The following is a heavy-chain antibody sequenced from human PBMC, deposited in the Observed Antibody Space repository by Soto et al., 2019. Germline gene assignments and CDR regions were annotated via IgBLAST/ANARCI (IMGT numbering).Heavy chain of an antibody. CDR3: ARIVRGIVITYYYMDV. Sequence: QVQLQESGPGLVKPSETLSLTCTVSGGSISSSSYYWGWIRQPPGKGLEWIGSIFYSGSTYYNPSLQSRVTISGDTSTNQFSLKLRSVTAADTAVYYCARIVRGIVITYYYMDVWGKGTTVTVSS. V-gene: IGHV4-39*01. CDR2: IFYSGST. CDR1: GGSISSSSYY. D-gene: IGHD2-21*01. J-gene: IGHJ6*03.